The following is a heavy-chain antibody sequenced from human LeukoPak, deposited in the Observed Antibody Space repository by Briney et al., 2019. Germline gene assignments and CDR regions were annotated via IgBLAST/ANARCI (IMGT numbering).Heavy chain of an antibody. CDR3: ARPGNSGTYDY. D-gene: IGHD1-26*01. J-gene: IGHJ4*02. CDR2: VYYSGSS. Sequence: SETLSLTCTVSGGSMSPYYWGWIRQPPGKGLEWIGSVYYSGSSYYNPSLKSRVTISADTSKNQFSLKLNSVTAADTAVYFCARPGNSGTYDYWGQGTLVTVSS. V-gene: IGHV4-39*01. CDR1: GGSMSPYY.